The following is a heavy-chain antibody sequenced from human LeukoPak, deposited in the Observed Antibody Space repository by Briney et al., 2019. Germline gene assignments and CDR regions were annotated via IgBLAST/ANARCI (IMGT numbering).Heavy chain of an antibody. CDR3: ARHYKHYDSSDY. Sequence: GGSLRLSCAASGFIFSSYGMNWVRQAPGKGLEWVAFIRYDGSNKYYADSVKGRFTISRDNAKNSLYLQMNSLRAEDTAVYYCARHYKHYDSSDYWGQGTLVTVSS. CDR1: GFIFSSYG. CDR2: IRYDGSNK. D-gene: IGHD3-22*01. J-gene: IGHJ4*02. V-gene: IGHV3-33*08.